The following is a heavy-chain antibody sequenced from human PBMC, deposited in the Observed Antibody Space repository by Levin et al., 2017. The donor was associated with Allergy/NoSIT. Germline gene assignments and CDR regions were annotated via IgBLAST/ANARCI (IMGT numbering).Heavy chain of an antibody. Sequence: GGSLRLSCAASGFTFSSYAMAWVRQTPGKGLEWVSGISDGGGNIYADSVKGRFTISRDNSKNTVYLQMNSLIAEDTAVYYCAKGSDLHSSGYYLYYFDHWGQGTLVTVSS. CDR2: ISDGGGN. J-gene: IGHJ4*02. V-gene: IGHV3-23*01. CDR3: AKGSDLHSSGYYLYYFDH. D-gene: IGHD3-22*01. CDR1: GFTFSSYA.